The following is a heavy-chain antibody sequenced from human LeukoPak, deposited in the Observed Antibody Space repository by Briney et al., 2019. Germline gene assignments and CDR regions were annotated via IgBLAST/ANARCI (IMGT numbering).Heavy chain of an antibody. CDR1: GGSFSGYY. CDR3: ARMVGWSPYYYYYGMDV. J-gene: IGHJ6*02. V-gene: IGHV4-34*01. D-gene: IGHD6-19*01. CDR2: INHSGST. Sequence: SETLSLTCAVYGGSFSGYYWSWIRQPPGKGLEWIGEINHSGSTNYNPSLKSRVTISVDTSKNQFSLKLSSVTAADTAVYYCARMVGWSPYYYYYGMDVWGQGTTVTVSS.